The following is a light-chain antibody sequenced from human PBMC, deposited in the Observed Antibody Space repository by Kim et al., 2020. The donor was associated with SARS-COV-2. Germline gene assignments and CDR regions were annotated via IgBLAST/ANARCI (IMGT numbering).Light chain of an antibody. J-gene: IGLJ2*01. V-gene: IGLV2-8*01. CDR3: SSYAGSTV. Sequence: PGQSVTISCTGTSSDVGGYNYVSWYQQHPGKAPKLMIYEVSKRPSGVPDRFSGSKSGNTASPTVSGLQAEDEADYYCSSYAGSTVFGGGTKLTVL. CDR1: SSDVGGYNY. CDR2: EVS.